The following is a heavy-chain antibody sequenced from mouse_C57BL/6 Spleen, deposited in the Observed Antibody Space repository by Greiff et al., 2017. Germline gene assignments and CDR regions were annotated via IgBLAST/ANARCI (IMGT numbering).Heavy chain of an antibody. CDR2: IDPSDSYT. J-gene: IGHJ2*01. CDR3: ARSPYYGYDKGGFDY. V-gene: IGHV1-50*01. D-gene: IGHD2-9*01. CDR1: GYTFTSYW. Sequence: VKLQQPGAELVKPGASVKLSCKASGYTFTSYWMQWVKQRPGQGLEWIGEIDPSDSYTNYNQKFKGKATLTVDTSSSTAYMQLSSLTSEDSAVYYCARSPYYGYDKGGFDYWGQGTTLTVSS.